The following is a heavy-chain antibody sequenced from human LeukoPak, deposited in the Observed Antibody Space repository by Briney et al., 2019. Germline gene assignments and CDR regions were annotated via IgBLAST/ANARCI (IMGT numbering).Heavy chain of an antibody. Sequence: GGSLRLSCAASGFSFSSYWMSWVRQAPGKGLEWVANIKQDGSEKYYVDSVKGRFTISRDNAKNSLYLQMNSLRAEDTAVYYCARENGVRPFDYWGQGTLVTVSS. CDR2: IKQDGSEK. CDR1: GFSFSSYW. J-gene: IGHJ4*02. CDR3: ARENGVRPFDY. V-gene: IGHV3-7*01. D-gene: IGHD3-10*01.